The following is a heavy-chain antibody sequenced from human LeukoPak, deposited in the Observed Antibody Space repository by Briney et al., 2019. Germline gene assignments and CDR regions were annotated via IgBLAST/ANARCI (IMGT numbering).Heavy chain of an antibody. Sequence: SQTLSLTFAISGDSVSSNSAAWNWLRQSPSRGLEWLGSTYYRSKWYNDYAVYVKSQITIKPDTSKNQFSLQLNSVTPEDTAVYYCAREDGEQWSFDYWGQGTLVTVSS. J-gene: IGHJ4*02. D-gene: IGHD6-19*01. CDR2: TYYRSKWYN. CDR3: AREDGEQWSFDY. CDR1: GDSVSSNSAA. V-gene: IGHV6-1*01.